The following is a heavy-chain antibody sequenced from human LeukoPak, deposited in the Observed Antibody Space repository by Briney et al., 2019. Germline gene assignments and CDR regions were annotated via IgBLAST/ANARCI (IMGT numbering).Heavy chain of an antibody. J-gene: IGHJ2*01. CDR2: ISGSGGST. V-gene: IGHV3-23*01. Sequence: SGGSLRLLRAASGFPFRSYAMRWVRQAPGKGPGWVSAISGSGGSTYYADSVKGRFTISRDNSKNTLYLQMNSLRAEDTAVYYCAKDFSRSLLDLWGRGTLVTVSS. CDR3: AKDFSRSLLDL. D-gene: IGHD2-21*01. CDR1: GFPFRSYA.